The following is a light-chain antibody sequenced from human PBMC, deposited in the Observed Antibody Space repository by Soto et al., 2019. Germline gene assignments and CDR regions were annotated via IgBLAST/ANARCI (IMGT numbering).Light chain of an antibody. CDR3: QQSNIVPRT. CDR2: AAS. CDR1: QNISTD. V-gene: IGKV1-39*01. J-gene: IGKJ1*01. Sequence: DIQMTQSPSSLSASVGDRVTITCRAGQNISTDLNWYQQKPGKAPNLLIYAASTLQSGVPSRFSGSGSGTAFTLTISSLQPEDFATYYCQQSNIVPRTFGQGTKVGIK.